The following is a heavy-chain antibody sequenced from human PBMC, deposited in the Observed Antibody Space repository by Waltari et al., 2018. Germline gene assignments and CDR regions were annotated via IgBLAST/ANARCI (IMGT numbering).Heavy chain of an antibody. CDR1: GGSFRGYY. Sequence: QVQLQQWGAGLLKPSETLSLTCAVYGGSFRGYYWSWLRQPPGKGLEWIGDINHSGSTNYNAALKGRVTISVDTSKNQFSRKLSSVTAADTAVYYGARGGWIQRLFDYWGQGTLVTVSS. J-gene: IGHJ4*02. D-gene: IGHD5-18*01. CDR3: ARGGWIQRLFDY. V-gene: IGHV4-34*01. CDR2: INHSGST.